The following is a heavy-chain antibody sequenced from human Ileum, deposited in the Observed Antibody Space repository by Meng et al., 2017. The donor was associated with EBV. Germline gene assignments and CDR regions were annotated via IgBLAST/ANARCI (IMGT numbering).Heavy chain of an antibody. D-gene: IGHD1-26*01. J-gene: IGHJ4*02. V-gene: IGHV4-61*01. Sequence: VPLPESGPGLLNPSDTLSLTCTGSGGSVTSGTYDCSWLRQPPGSRLEFIGYVHHTGATNYNPSLVRRATVSVDTSKSQFSLHLTSVTAADTAVYYCARGYSYSYYFYFDYWGQGILVTVSS. CDR2: VHHTGAT. CDR3: ARGYSYSYYFYFDY. CDR1: GGSVTSGTYD.